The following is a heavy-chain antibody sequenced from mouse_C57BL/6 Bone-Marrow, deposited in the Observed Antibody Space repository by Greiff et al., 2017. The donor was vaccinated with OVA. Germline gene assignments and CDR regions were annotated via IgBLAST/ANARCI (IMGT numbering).Heavy chain of an antibody. V-gene: IGHV14-4*01. CDR1: GYTFTDYS. D-gene: IGHD2-1*01. J-gene: IGHJ2*01. CDR3: TYYGNFDY. Sequence: VQLQQSGAELVRPGASVKLSCTASGYTFTDYSMHWVKQRPEQGLEWIGWIDPENGDTEYASKFQGKATITADTSSNTAYLQLSSLTSEDTAVYYCTYYGNFDYWGQGTTLTVSS. CDR2: IDPENGDT.